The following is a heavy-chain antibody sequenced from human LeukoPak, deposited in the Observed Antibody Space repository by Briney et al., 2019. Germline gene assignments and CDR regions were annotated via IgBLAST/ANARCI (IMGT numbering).Heavy chain of an antibody. Sequence: SQTLSLTCAVSGGSISSGGYSWSWIRQPPGKGLEWIGYIYHSGSTYYNPSLKSRVTISVDRSKNQFSLKLSSVTAADTAVYYCAREVGAVAGNMDVWGQGTTVTVSS. D-gene: IGHD6-19*01. CDR2: IYHSGST. CDR3: AREVGAVAGNMDV. J-gene: IGHJ6*02. V-gene: IGHV4-30-2*01. CDR1: GGSISSGGYS.